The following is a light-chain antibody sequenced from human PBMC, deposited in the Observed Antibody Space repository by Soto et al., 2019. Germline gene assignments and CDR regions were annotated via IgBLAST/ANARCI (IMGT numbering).Light chain of an antibody. CDR2: GAS. J-gene: IGKJ4*01. CDR3: LQDYNYPLT. Sequence: IQMTQSPSSQSASVGDRVTITCRASQGIRNDLGWYQQKPGKAPKLLIYGASSLQSGVPSRFSGSGSGTDFILTISSLQPEDFATYYCLQDYNYPLTFGGGTKVEIK. V-gene: IGKV1-6*01. CDR1: QGIRND.